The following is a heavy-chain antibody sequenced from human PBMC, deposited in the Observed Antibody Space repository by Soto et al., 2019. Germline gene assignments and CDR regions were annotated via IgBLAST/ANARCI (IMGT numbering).Heavy chain of an antibody. V-gene: IGHV3-48*02. D-gene: IGHD3-22*01. Sequence: PGGSLRLSCAASGFTFSSYSMNWVRQAPGKGLEWVSYISSSSSTIYYADSVKGRFTISRDNAKNSLYLQMNSLRDEDTAVYYCASAYYYDSSGGPLSQGTLVTVSS. CDR3: ASAYYYDSSGGP. CDR2: ISSSSSTI. J-gene: IGHJ5*02. CDR1: GFTFSSYS.